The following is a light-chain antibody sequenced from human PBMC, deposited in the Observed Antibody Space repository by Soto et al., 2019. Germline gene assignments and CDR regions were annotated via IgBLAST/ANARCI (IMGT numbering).Light chain of an antibody. CDR3: QHYNNWPLT. CDR2: DTS. Sequence: EVVLTQSPVTLSLSPGERATLSCRASQSFRGLLAWYQQKPGQAPRLLIYDTSTRATGIPARFSGSGSGTEFTLTISSLQSEDFAVYYCQHYNNWPLTFGGGTKVDIK. J-gene: IGKJ4*01. CDR1: QSFRGL. V-gene: IGKV3-15*01.